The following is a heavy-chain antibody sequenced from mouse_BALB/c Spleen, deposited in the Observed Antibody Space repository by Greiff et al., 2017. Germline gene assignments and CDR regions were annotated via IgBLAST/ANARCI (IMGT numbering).Heavy chain of an antibody. D-gene: IGHD2-1*01. Sequence: EVQLQQSGPELVKPGASVKMSCKASGYTFTSYVMHWVKQKPGQGLEWIGYINPYNDGTKYNEKFKGKATLTSDKSSSTAYMELSSLTSEDSAVYYCARFGNYETGTGDYWGQGTSVTVSS. CDR2: INPYNDGT. J-gene: IGHJ4*01. CDR1: GYTFTSYV. V-gene: IGHV1-14*01. CDR3: ARFGNYETGTGDY.